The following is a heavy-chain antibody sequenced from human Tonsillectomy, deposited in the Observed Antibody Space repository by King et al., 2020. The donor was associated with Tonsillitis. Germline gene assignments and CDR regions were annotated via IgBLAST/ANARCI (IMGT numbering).Heavy chain of an antibody. CDR1: GYTLTESS. J-gene: IGHJ3*02. Sequence: QLVQSGAEVKKPGASVKVSCKVSGYTLTESSMHWVRQAPGKGLEWMGGFDPEDVETIYAQKFQGRVTMTEDTSTDTGYMELISLRTEDTAVYYCATRRHCSSSSCYTLAAFDIWGQGTMVTVSS. V-gene: IGHV1-24*01. CDR2: FDPEDVET. D-gene: IGHD2-2*02. CDR3: ATRRHCSSSSCYTLAAFDI.